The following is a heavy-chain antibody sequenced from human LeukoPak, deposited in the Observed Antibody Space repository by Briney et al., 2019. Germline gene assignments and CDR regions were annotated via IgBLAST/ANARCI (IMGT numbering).Heavy chain of an antibody. V-gene: IGHV1-69*04. Sequence: SVKVSCKASGGTFSSHALSWVRQAPGQGLEWMGRIIPMFGVTNYAQNFQGRFTITADKATTTVYMELTSLRSEDTAVYYCAGNPLGTEMLMGYYYGMDVWGQGTTVTVSS. CDR2: IIPMFGVT. CDR3: AGNPLGTEMLMGYYYGMDV. J-gene: IGHJ6*02. D-gene: IGHD3-16*01. CDR1: GGTFSSHA.